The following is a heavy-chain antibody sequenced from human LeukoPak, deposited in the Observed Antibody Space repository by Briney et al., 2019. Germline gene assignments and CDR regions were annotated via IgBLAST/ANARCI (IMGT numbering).Heavy chain of an antibody. V-gene: IGHV4-4*08. CDR2: IYNSGST. CDR3: ARDDYGVFDGFDV. J-gene: IGHJ3*01. D-gene: IGHD4-17*01. CDR1: GGSISSHF. Sequence: PSETLSPTCTVSGGSISSHFWSWIRQPPGKGLEWIGYIYNSGSTNYNPSLKSRVTISLDTSKNQFSLKLTSVTAADTAVYFCARDDYGVFDGFDVWGQGTLVTVSS.